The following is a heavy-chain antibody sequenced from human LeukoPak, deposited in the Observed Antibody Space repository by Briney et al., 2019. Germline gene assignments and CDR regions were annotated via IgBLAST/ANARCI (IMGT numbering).Heavy chain of an antibody. CDR1: GYTFTGYY. CDR3: ARDPRYYYYYMDV. Sequence: ASVKVSCKASGYTFTGYYMHWVRQAPGQGLEWMGWINPNSGDTNYAQNFQGRVTMTRDTSISTAYMELNRLRSDDTAVYYCARDPRYYYYYMDVWGKGTTVTVSS. V-gene: IGHV1-2*02. CDR2: INPNSGDT. J-gene: IGHJ6*03.